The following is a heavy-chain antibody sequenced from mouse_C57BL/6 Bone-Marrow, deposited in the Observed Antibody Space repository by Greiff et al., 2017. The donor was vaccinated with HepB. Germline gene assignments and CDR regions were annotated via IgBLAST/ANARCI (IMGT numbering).Heavy chain of an antibody. D-gene: IGHD3-1*01. V-gene: IGHV5-17*01. Sequence: EVQVVESGGGLVKPGGSLKLSCAASGFTFSDYGMHWVRQAPEKGLEWVAYISSGSSTIYYADTVKGRFTISRDNAKNTLFLQMTSLRSEDTAMYYCARPTSQAWFAYWGQGTLVTVSA. J-gene: IGHJ3*01. CDR3: ARPTSQAWFAY. CDR1: GFTFSDYG. CDR2: ISSGSSTI.